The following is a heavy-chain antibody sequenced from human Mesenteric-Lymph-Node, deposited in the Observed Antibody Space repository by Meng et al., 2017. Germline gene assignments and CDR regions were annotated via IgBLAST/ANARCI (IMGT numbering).Heavy chain of an antibody. CDR2: IWYDGTDK. CDR1: GFTFGTYG. V-gene: IGHV3-33*01. D-gene: IGHD1-20*01. Sequence: QVQLVESGGGVVQPGRSLRLSCAASGFTFGTYGMHWVRQDTGKGLEWVAVIWYDGTDKFYGDSVKGRFTISRDNSKNTLFLQMNSLTVDDTAVYYCARADDNWIIIEYWGQGTLVTVSS. J-gene: IGHJ4*02. CDR3: ARADDNWIIIEY.